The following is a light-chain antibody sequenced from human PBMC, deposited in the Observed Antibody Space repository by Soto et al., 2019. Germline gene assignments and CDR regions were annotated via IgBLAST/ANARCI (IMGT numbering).Light chain of an antibody. CDR2: AAS. V-gene: IGKV1-39*01. J-gene: IGKJ4*01. CDR1: QSSSSY. CDR3: QQCYSTPLT. Sequence: DIHLTNSQSSLSASVGDRVTITCRASQSSSSYLNWYQQKPGKAPKLLIYAASSLQSGVPSRFSGSGSGTDFTLTISSLQPEDFATYYCQQCYSTPLTFGGGTKVDIK.